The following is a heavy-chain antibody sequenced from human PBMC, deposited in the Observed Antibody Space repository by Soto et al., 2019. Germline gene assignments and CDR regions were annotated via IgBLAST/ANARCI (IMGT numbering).Heavy chain of an antibody. CDR2: ISSSSSYI. D-gene: IGHD3-3*01. CDR1: GFTFSSYS. J-gene: IGHJ6*02. V-gene: IGHV3-21*01. CDR3: ARYYDFWSGYGPYYYYYYGMDV. Sequence: PVGSLRLSCAASGFTFSSYSMNWVRQAPGKGLEWVSSISSSSSYIYYADPVKGRFTISRDNAKNSLYLQMNSLRAEDTAVYYCARYYDFWSGYGPYYYYYYGMDVWGQGTTVTVSS.